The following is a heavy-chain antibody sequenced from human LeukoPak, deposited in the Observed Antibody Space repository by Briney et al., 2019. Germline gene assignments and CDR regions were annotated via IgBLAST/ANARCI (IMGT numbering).Heavy chain of an antibody. CDR1: GGSIRGSSFY. Sequence: SETLSLTCTVSGGSIRGSSFYWGWIRQPPGGGLEFIGSIFYRGNTYYNPSLKSRVTISVDTSKNQFSLKLSSVTAADTAVYYCARGIAAAFFDIWGQGTMVTVSS. D-gene: IGHD6-13*01. CDR2: IFYRGNT. V-gene: IGHV4-39*07. J-gene: IGHJ3*02. CDR3: ARGIAAAFFDI.